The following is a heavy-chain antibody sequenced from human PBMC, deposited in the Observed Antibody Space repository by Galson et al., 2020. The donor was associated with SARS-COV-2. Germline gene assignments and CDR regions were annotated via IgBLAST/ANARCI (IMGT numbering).Heavy chain of an antibody. CDR3: AKEITIFGVVISQDAFDI. D-gene: IGHD3-3*01. Sequence: GGSLRLSCAASGFTFSSYGMHWVRQAPGKGLEWVAFIRYDGSNKYYADSVKGRFTISRDNSKNTLNLQMNSLRAEDTAVYYCAKEITIFGVVISQDAFDIWGQGTMVTVSS. CDR1: GFTFSSYG. J-gene: IGHJ3*02. CDR2: IRYDGSNK. V-gene: IGHV3-30*02.